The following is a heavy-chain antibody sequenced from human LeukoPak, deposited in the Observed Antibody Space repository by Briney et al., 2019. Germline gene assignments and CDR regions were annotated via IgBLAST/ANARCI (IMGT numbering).Heavy chain of an antibody. V-gene: IGHV1-18*01. J-gene: IGHJ1*01. CDR1: GYTFTSYG. CDR3: ARVNCYDSSGYYSTFAEYFQH. Sequence: ASVKVSCKASGYTFTSYGISWVRQAPGQGLEWMGWISAYNGNTNYAQKLQGRVTMTTDTSTSTAYMELRSLRSDDTAVYYCARVNCYDSSGYYSTFAEYFQHWGQGTLVTVSS. D-gene: IGHD3-22*01. CDR2: ISAYNGNT.